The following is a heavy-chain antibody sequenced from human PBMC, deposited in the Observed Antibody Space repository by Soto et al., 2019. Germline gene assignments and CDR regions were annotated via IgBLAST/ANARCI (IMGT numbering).Heavy chain of an antibody. J-gene: IGHJ4*02. V-gene: IGHV4-59*13. CDR3: ARGLVSSY. CDR2: IYYTGST. CDR1: GGSISSYY. Sequence: SETLSLTCTVSGGSISSYYWSWIRQPPGKGPEWIGSIYYTGSTNYNPSLKSRVTISVDTSKNQFSLKLSSVTAADTAVYYCARGLVSSYWGQGTLVTVSS. D-gene: IGHD2-8*01.